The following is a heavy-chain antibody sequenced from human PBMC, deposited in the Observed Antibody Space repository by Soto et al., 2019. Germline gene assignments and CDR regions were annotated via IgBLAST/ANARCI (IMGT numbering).Heavy chain of an antibody. CDR3: ARSMVRGVIITLYYMDV. D-gene: IGHD3-10*01. J-gene: IGHJ6*03. CDR1: GGSFSDYY. CDR2: INQSGST. Sequence: SETLSLTCAVYGGSFSDYYCSWIRQPPGKGLEWIGEINQSGSTNYNPSLKSRVTISVDTSKNQFSLKLSSVTAADTAVYYCARSMVRGVIITLYYMDVWGKGTTVTVSS. V-gene: IGHV4-34*01.